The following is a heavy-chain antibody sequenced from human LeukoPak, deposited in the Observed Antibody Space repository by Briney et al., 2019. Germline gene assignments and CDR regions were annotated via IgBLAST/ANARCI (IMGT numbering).Heavy chain of an antibody. CDR2: ISAYNGNT. J-gene: IGHJ4*02. V-gene: IGHV1-18*01. D-gene: IGHD3-10*01. Sequence: ASVKVSCKASGYTFTSYGISWVRQAPGQGLEWMGWISAYNGNTNYAQKLQGRVTMTTDTSTSTAYMELRSLRSDDTAVYYCARDYPHTPDYYGSGSYYNEYFDYWGQGTLVTVSS. CDR1: GYTFTSYG. CDR3: ARDYPHTPDYYGSGSYYNEYFDY.